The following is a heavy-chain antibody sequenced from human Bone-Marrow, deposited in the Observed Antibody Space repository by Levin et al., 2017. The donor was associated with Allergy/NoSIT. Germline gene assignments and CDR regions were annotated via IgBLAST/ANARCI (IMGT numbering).Heavy chain of an antibody. CDR3: ATVGILGYCISTSCSSNDAFDI. CDR2: FDPEDGET. V-gene: IGHV1-24*01. J-gene: IGHJ3*02. Sequence: ASVKVSCKVSGYTLTELSMHWVRQAPGRGLEWMGGFDPEDGETIYAQKFQGRVTMTEDTSTDTAYMELSSLRSEDTAVYYCATVGILGYCISTSCSSNDAFDIWGQGTMVTVSS. D-gene: IGHD2-2*01. CDR1: GYTLTELS.